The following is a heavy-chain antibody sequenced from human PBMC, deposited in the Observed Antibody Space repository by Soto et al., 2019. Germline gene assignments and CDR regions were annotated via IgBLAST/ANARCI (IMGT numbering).Heavy chain of an antibody. J-gene: IGHJ4*02. CDR2: ISSSSSTI. CDR3: ARDHSSSWTYDC. CDR1: GFTFSTYR. D-gene: IGHD6-13*01. V-gene: IGHV3-48*02. Sequence: PGGSLRLSCTASGFTFSTYRMNWVRQAPGKGLEWVSYISSSSSTIYYADSVKGRFTISRDNAKNSLYLQMNSLRDEDTAVYYCARDHSSSWTYDCWGQGTLVTAPQ.